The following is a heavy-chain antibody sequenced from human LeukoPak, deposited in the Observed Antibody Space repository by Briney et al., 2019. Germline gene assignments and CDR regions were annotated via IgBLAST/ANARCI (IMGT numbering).Heavy chain of an antibody. CDR2: MNPNSGNR. CDR1: GYTFTSYD. J-gene: IGHJ6*02. V-gene: IGHV1-8*01. CDR3: ARRRLAGSTPPHYYYILDV. Sequence: ASVKVSCKASGYTFTSYDINWVRQATGQGLEWMGWMNPNSGNRGSAQNFQGRVTLTRNTSISTAYMQLSSLRSDDTAVYYCARRRLAGSTPPHYYYILDVWGQGTTVTVSS. D-gene: IGHD3-3*02.